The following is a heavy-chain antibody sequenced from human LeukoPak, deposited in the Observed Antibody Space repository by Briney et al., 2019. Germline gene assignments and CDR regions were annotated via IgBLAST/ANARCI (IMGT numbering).Heavy chain of an antibody. V-gene: IGHV3-23*01. Sequence: PGGSLRLSCAASGFTFSSYAMSWVRQAPGKGLEWVSAISGSGGSTYYADSVKGRFTISRDNSKNTLYLQMNSLRAEVTAVYYCAKDRGIAVAGSDYWGQGTLVTVSS. CDR1: GFTFSSYA. D-gene: IGHD6-19*01. CDR3: AKDRGIAVAGSDY. J-gene: IGHJ4*02. CDR2: ISGSGGST.